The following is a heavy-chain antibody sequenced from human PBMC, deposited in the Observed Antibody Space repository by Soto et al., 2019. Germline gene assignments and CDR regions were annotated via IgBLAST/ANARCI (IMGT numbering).Heavy chain of an antibody. J-gene: IGHJ5*02. CDR2: IYATGTT. Sequence: SETLSLTCTVSGASISGFYWSWIRKPAGKGLEWIGRIYATGTTDYNPSLKSRVMMSVDTSKKQFSLKLRSVTAADTAVYYCVRDGTKTLRDWFDPWGQGISVTVSS. CDR3: VRDGTKTLRDWFDP. V-gene: IGHV4-4*07. D-gene: IGHD1-1*01. CDR1: GASISGFY.